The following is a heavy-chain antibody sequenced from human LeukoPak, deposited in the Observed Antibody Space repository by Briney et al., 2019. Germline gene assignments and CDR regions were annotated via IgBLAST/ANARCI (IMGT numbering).Heavy chain of an antibody. V-gene: IGHV4-39*01. CDR1: GGSIYSSGHY. Sequence: SETLSLTCSVPGGSIYSSGHYWGWIRQSPGKGLEWIGTIYYSGSTYYNPSLKSRVTMSVDTSRNQFSLKLSSVNDADTAVYYCAKAGARYSDSSGLYAFDFWGQGTMVTVSS. CDR2: IYYSGST. CDR3: AKAGARYSDSSGLYAFDF. J-gene: IGHJ3*01. D-gene: IGHD3-22*01.